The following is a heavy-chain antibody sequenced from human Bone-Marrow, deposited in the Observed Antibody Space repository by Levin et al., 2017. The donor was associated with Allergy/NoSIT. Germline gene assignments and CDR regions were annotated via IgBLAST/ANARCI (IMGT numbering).Heavy chain of an antibody. CDR3: ARGGGSGSYEYFQH. D-gene: IGHD6-19*01. V-gene: IGHV3-74*01. CDR2: INSDGSST. Sequence: GESLKISCAASGFTFSSSWMHWVRQAPGKGLVWVSRINSDGSSTTYADSVKGRFTFSRDNAKNTLYLQMNSLRAEDTAVYYCARGGGSGSYEYFQHWGQGTLVAVSS. CDR1: GFTFSSSW. J-gene: IGHJ1*01.